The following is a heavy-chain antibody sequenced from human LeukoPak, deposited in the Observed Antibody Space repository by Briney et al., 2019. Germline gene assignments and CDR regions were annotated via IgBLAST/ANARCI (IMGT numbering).Heavy chain of an antibody. Sequence: SVKVSCKASGGTFSSYAISWVRQAPGQGPEWMGRIIPIFGTANYAQKFQGRVTITTDESTSTAYMELSSLRSEDTAVYYCATAYSGSYGGGGYFDYWGQGTLVTVSS. CDR2: IIPIFGTA. D-gene: IGHD1-26*01. CDR1: GGTFSSYA. CDR3: ATAYSGSYGGGGYFDY. V-gene: IGHV1-69*05. J-gene: IGHJ4*02.